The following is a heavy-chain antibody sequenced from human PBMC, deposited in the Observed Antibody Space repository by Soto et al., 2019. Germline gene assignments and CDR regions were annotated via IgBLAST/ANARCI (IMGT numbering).Heavy chain of an antibody. J-gene: IGHJ4*02. V-gene: IGHV4-59*01. CDR3: ARAFGSTIPSLF. CDR2: IYYTGIT. Sequence: SETLSLTCTVSGGPISSYYWNWIRQPPGKGLEWIGYIYYTGITNYTPSLKSRVTISVDTSKNQFSLKLSSVTAADTAVYYCARAFGSTIPSLFWGQGTLVTDSS. D-gene: IGHD3-16*01. CDR1: GGPISSYY.